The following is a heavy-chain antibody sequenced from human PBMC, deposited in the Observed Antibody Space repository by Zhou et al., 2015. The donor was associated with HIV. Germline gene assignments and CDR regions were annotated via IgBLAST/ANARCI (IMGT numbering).Heavy chain of an antibody. V-gene: IGHV1-69*01. Sequence: QVQLVQSGAEVKKPGSSVKVSCKASGGTFSSYAISWVRQAPGQGLEWMGGIIPIFGTANYAQKFQGRVTITADESTSTAYMELSSLRSEDTAVYYCARDRPRRYXCSTXSDWSGWLPRPGRDRNRVPVGPYRSFPREGVVDS. CDR1: GGTFSSYA. J-gene: IGHJ5*01. CDR3: ARDRPRRYXCSTXSDWSGWLPRPGRDRNRVPVGPYRSFPREGVVDS. CDR2: IIPIFGTA. D-gene: IGHD2-2*01.